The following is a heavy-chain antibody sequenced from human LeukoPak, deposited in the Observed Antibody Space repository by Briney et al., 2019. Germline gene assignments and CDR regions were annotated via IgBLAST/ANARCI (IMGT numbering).Heavy chain of an antibody. CDR1: GGSISSYY. D-gene: IGHD1-26*01. CDR3: ARVESFKWFDP. V-gene: IGHV4-59*01. Sequence: SETLSLTCTVSGGSISSYYWSWIWQPPGKGLEWIGYIYYSGSTNYNPSLKSRVTISLDTSKNQFSLKLSPVTAADTAVYYCARVESFKWFDPWGQGTLVTVS. CDR2: IYYSGST. J-gene: IGHJ5*02.